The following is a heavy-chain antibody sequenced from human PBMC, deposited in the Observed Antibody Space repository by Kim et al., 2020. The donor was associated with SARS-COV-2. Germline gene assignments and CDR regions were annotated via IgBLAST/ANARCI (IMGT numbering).Heavy chain of an antibody. CDR3: ARLYREEGTRYYYYYYMDV. D-gene: IGHD1-1*01. CDR2: IFFGST. CDR1: GGSISGFH. Sequence: SETLSLTCTVSGGSISGFHWSWIRQPPGRGPEWIGYIFFGSTNYNPSLKSRVTISEDTSKNQISLKLDSVTAADTAMYYCARLYREEGTRYYYYYYMDVWGKGTTVTVSS. V-gene: IGHV4-59*01. J-gene: IGHJ6*03.